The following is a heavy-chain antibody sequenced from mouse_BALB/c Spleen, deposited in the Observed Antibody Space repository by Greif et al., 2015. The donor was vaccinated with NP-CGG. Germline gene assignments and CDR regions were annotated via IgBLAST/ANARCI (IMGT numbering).Heavy chain of an antibody. CDR1: GFTFSSFG. CDR2: ISSGSSTI. J-gene: IGHJ3*01. D-gene: IGHD2-4*01. Sequence: EVKLVESGGGLVQPGGSRKPSCAASGFTFSSFGMHWVRQAPEKGLEWVAYISSGSSTIYYADTVKGRFTISRDNPKNTLFLQMTSLRSEDTAMYYCAREDYYDYPFAYWGQGTLVTVSA. V-gene: IGHV5-17*02. CDR3: AREDYYDYPFAY.